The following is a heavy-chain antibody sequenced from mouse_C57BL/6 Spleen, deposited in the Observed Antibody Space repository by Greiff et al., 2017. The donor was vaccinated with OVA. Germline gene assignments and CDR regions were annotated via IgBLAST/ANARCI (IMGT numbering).Heavy chain of an antibody. CDR3: ARDEHYYGSSPWFAY. CDR2: ISDGGSYT. CDR1: GFTFSSYA. V-gene: IGHV5-4*01. Sequence: DVKLVESGGGLVKPGGSLKLSCAASGFTFSSYAMSWVRQTPEKRLEWVATISDGGSYTYYPDNVKGRFTISRDNAKNNLYLQMSHLKSEDTAMYYCARDEHYYGSSPWFAYWGQGTLVTVSA. D-gene: IGHD1-1*01. J-gene: IGHJ3*01.